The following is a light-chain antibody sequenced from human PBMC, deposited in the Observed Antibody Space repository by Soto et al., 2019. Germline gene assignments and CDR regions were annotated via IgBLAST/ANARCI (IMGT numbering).Light chain of an antibody. V-gene: IGLV2-11*01. Sequence: QSALTQPRSVSGSPGLSVTISCTGTSSDVGRYDYVSWYQQHPGKAPKLIIYDVSERPSGVPDRFSGSKFGNTASLTISGLQAEDEADYSCCSFAGSYTYVFGTGTKGTVL. CDR3: CSFAGSYTYV. CDR2: DVS. J-gene: IGLJ1*01. CDR1: SSDVGRYDY.